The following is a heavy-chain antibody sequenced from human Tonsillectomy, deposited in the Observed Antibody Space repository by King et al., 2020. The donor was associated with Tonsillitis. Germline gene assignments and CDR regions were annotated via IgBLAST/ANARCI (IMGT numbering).Heavy chain of an antibody. CDR2: FKGKSDSGST. Sequence: DVQLVESGGGLVKPGGSLRLSCAGSGVTFSNAWMNWVRQAPGKGLEWVGRFKGKSDSGSTDYAAAVKGRFTISRDDSKNTLYLQMNSLKTEDTAVYYCTTDLRFGEPNLPDDDFDIWGQGTTVTVSS. D-gene: IGHD3-10*01. CDR3: TTDLRFGEPNLPDDDFDI. CDR1: GVTFSNAW. J-gene: IGHJ3*02. V-gene: IGHV3-15*01.